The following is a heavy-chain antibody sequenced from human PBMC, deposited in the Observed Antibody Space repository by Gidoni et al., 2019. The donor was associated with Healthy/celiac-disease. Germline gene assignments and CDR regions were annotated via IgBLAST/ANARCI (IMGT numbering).Heavy chain of an antibody. D-gene: IGHD2-21*02. CDR1: GYTFTSYG. V-gene: IGHV1-18*01. CDR2: ISAYNGNT. Sequence: QVQLVQSGAEVKKPGASLKVSCKASGYTFTSYGISWVRQAPGQGLEWLGWISAYNGNTKYAQKLQGRVTMTTDTSTSKAYMELRSLRPDDTAVYYCARGSGVTPSGFFDYWGQGTLVTVSS. CDR3: ARGSGVTPSGFFDY. J-gene: IGHJ4*02.